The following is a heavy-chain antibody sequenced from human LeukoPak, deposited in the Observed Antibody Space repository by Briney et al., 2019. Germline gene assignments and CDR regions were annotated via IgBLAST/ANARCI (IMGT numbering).Heavy chain of an antibody. J-gene: IGHJ4*02. CDR2: FIPVFGPA. CDR1: GDTFSSHD. D-gene: IGHD6-19*01. CDR3: ARAGEVYNSGSYLEY. Sequence: GASVKVSCKASGDTFSSHDINWVRQATGQGLEWMGGFIPVFGPANYAQKFQGRVTITADESTSTAYMELSSLRSEDTAVYYCARAGEVYNSGSYLEYWGQGTLVTVSS. V-gene: IGHV1-69*13.